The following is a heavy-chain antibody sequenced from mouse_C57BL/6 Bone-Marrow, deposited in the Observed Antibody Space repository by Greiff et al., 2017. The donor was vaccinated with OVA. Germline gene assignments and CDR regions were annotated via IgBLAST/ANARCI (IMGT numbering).Heavy chain of an antibody. CDR2: IDPSDSYT. CDR3: AREGAPWFAY. CDR1: GYTFTSYW. V-gene: IGHV1-69*01. Sequence: VQLQQPGAELVMPGASVKLSCKASGYTFTSYWMHWVKQRPGQGLEWIGEIDPSDSYTNYNQKFTGKSTLTVAKSSSTAYMQLSSLTSEDSAVYYCAREGAPWFAYWGQGTLVTVSA. J-gene: IGHJ3*01.